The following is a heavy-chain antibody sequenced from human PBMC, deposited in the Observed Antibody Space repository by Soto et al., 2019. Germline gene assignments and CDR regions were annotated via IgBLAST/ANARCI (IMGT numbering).Heavy chain of an antibody. J-gene: IGHJ5*02. D-gene: IGHD2-2*01. CDR3: ARDVPVPPHTPNNWFDP. CDR1: GYTFINYG. CDR2: ISVNSGKT. V-gene: IGHV1-18*01. Sequence: QVQLVQSGGEVKKTGASVKVSCKASGYTFINYGMSWVRQAPGQGLEWMGWISVNSGKTSYAQNCQGRVNMTTDKSTSTAYMELRSLRSDDTAVYYCARDVPVPPHTPNNWFDPWGQGTLVTVSA.